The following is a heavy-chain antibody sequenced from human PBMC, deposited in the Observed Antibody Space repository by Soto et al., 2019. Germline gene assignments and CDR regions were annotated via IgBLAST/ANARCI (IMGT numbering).Heavy chain of an antibody. Sequence: QVQLVQSGAEVKKPGASVKVSCKASGYTFTTYYMHWVRQAPGQGLEWVGIIHCGGGGTNYAQKFQGRVTMTRDTSTSTVYMELSSLGSEDTAVYYCVREFSGGYFDYWGQGTLVTVSS. CDR1: GYTFTTYY. CDR3: VREFSGGYFDY. D-gene: IGHD3-10*01. CDR2: IHCGGGGT. V-gene: IGHV1-46*01. J-gene: IGHJ4*02.